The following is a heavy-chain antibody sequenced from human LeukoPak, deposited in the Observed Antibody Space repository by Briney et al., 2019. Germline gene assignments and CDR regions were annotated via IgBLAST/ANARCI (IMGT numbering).Heavy chain of an antibody. D-gene: IGHD7-27*01. CDR2: IYYSGST. V-gene: IGHV4-59*01. J-gene: IGHJ4*02. CDR1: GGSISGYY. Sequence: SETLSLTCTVSGGSISGYYWSWIRQPPGKGLEWIGYIYYSGSTNYNPSLKSRVTISVDTSKNQFSLKLSSVTAADTAVYYCARRGNWGFFDYWGQGILVTVSS. CDR3: ARRGNWGFFDY.